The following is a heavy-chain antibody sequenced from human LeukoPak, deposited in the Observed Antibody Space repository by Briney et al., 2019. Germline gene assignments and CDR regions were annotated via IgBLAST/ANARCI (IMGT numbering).Heavy chain of an antibody. CDR2: ITTSRDQ. V-gene: IGHV3-21*06. D-gene: IGHD2-8*01. CDR3: ARDSYCPNDVCYDY. Sequence: PGGSLRLSCAASGFIFSDYSMGWVRQAPGKGLDLVSSITTSRDQYHADSVKGRFTVSRDNAKSSVYLQMDSLRADDTAVYYCARDSYCPNDVCYDYWGQGVLVTVS. J-gene: IGHJ4*02. CDR1: GFIFSDYS.